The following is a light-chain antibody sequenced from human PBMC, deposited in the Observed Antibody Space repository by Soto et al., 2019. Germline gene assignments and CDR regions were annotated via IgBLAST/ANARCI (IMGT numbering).Light chain of an antibody. CDR1: QSVASSY. CDR2: KAS. V-gene: IGKV1-5*03. CDR3: QQYNSFPYS. J-gene: IGKJ2*03. Sequence: TQSPGTLSLSPGERVTLSCRASQSVASSYLAWYQQKPGKAPKLLIYKASSLESGVPSRYSGSGSGTEFTLTISGLQPDDLATYYCQQYNSFPYSFGQGTKLEIK.